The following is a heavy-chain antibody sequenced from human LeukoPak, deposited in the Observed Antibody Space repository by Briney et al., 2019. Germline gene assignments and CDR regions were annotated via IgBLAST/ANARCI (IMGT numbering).Heavy chain of an antibody. J-gene: IGHJ4*02. V-gene: IGHV3-23*01. CDR1: GFTFSSYA. CDR3: AKDRSCTNDICHGDFDY. Sequence: GGSLGLSCAASGFTFSSYAVSWVRQAPGKGLEWVSSISGSGGSTYSADSVKGRFTISRDNSKNALYLQMNSLRAEDTALYYCAKDRSCTNDICHGDFDYWGQGTLVTVSS. D-gene: IGHD2-8*01. CDR2: ISGSGGST.